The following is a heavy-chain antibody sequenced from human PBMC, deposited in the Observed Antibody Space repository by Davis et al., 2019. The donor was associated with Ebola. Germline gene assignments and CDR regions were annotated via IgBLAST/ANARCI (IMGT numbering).Heavy chain of an antibody. CDR3: AKGAYDFWSGYYGEYYYYGMDV. J-gene: IGHJ6*02. CDR2: ISGSGGST. D-gene: IGHD3-3*01. CDR1: GFTFSSYA. V-gene: IGHV3-23*01. Sequence: GESLKISCAASGFTFSSYAMSWVRQAPGKGLEWVSAISGSGGSTYYADSVKGQFTISRDNSKNTLYLQMNSLRAEDTAVYYCAKGAYDFWSGYYGEYYYYGMDVWGQGTTVTVSS.